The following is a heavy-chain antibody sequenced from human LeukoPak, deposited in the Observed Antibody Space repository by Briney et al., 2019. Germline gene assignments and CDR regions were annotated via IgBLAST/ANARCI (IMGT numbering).Heavy chain of an antibody. CDR2: IISSSSTI. D-gene: IGHD3-10*01. CDR3: ARRNYYGSGSLGRPFDY. Sequence: PGGPLRLSFAASGFTFSSYTMNWVRQPPGKGLEWVSYIISSSSTIYYADSVKGRFTISRDNAKNSLYLQMNSLRDEDTAVYYCARRNYYGSGSLGRPFDYWGQGTLVTVSS. J-gene: IGHJ4*02. V-gene: IGHV3-48*02. CDR1: GFTFSSYT.